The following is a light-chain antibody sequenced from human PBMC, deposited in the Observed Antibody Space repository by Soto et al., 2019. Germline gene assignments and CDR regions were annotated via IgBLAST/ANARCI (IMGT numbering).Light chain of an antibody. Sequence: DIQMTQSPSSLSASVGDRVTITCRASQSMSNYLNWYQHKPREAPKLLIYTASTLQSGVPSRFSGTGSGTDFTLTISSLQPEDFATYYCQQIHSTSSYTFGQGTKVDIK. CDR1: QSMSNY. J-gene: IGKJ2*01. V-gene: IGKV1-39*01. CDR3: QQIHSTSSYT. CDR2: TAS.